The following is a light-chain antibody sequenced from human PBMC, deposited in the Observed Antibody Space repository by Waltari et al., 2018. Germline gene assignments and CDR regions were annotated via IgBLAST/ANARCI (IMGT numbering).Light chain of an antibody. CDR3: QQYSSFST. J-gene: IGKJ2*01. CDR2: MAS. CDR1: QSVGTW. V-gene: IGKV1-5*03. Sequence: DIQRTQSPSTLSASVGARVTISCRASQSVGTWLAWYQQKPGKAPKLLIYMASSLESGVPSRFSGSGSGTEFTLTISSLQPDDFATYSCQQYSSFSTFGQGTKLDI.